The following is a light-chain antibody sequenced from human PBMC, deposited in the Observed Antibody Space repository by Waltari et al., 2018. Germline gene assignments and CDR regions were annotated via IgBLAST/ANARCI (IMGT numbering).Light chain of an antibody. CDR2: NNN. CDR3: AAWDDNLNAVV. V-gene: IGLV1-44*01. J-gene: IGLJ2*01. CDR1: SSNIGLNS. Sequence: QSVLTQPPSASGTPGQRVAISCSGSSSNIGLNSVNWYQQLPGAAPKLLIYNNNQRPSGGPDLFSASKSATSASLAIGGLRSEDEGDYYCAAWDDNLNAVVFGGGTKLTVL.